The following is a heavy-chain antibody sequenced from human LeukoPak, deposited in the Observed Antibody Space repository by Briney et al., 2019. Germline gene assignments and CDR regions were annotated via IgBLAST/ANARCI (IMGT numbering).Heavy chain of an antibody. Sequence: SEALSLTCTVSGGSISSYYWNWIRQPPGKGLEWIGFIYYSGTTNYNPSLKSRVTISVDTSKNQFSLKLSSVTAADTAVYYCARGGSYVWGSYRLKSWFDPWGQGTLVTVSS. J-gene: IGHJ5*02. CDR2: IYYSGTT. D-gene: IGHD3-16*02. CDR1: GGSISSYY. CDR3: ARGGSYVWGSYRLKSWFDP. V-gene: IGHV4-59*01.